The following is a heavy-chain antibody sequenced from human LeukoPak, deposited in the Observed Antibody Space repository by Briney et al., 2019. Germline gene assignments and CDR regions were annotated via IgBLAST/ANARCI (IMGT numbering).Heavy chain of an antibody. D-gene: IGHD3-10*01. CDR1: GFTFSNYW. J-gene: IGHJ6*03. Sequence: RGSLRLSCAASGFTFSNYWMHWVRQAPGKGLVWVSRINSDGSRTTYADSVKGRFTISRDNAKNTLYLQMNSLRAEDTAVYYCAKDPNFYYYGSGRNYYYYYMDVWGKGTTVTISS. CDR2: INSDGSRT. CDR3: AKDPNFYYYGSGRNYYYYYMDV. V-gene: IGHV3-74*01.